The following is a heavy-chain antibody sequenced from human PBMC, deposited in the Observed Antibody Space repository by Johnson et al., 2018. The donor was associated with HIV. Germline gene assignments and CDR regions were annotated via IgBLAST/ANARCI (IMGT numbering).Heavy chain of an antibody. CDR1: GFTFSSYA. J-gene: IGHJ3*02. D-gene: IGHD3-10*01. CDR3: AKDLLESHLGGSASDI. V-gene: IGHV3-30*04. CDR2: ISYDGSNK. Sequence: QVQLVESGGGVVQPGRSLRLSCAASGFTFSSYAMHWVRQAPGKGLEWVAVISYDGSNKYYAASVKGRFTISIDNAKNSLYLQMNSLRPEDTALYYCAKDLLESHLGGSASDIWGQGTMVTVSS.